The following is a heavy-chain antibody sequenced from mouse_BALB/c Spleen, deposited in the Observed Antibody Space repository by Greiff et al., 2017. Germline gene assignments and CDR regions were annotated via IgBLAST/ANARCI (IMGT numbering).Heavy chain of an antibody. J-gene: IGHJ2*01. CDR1: GFAFSSYD. Sequence: EVKLMESGGGLVKPGGSLKLSCAASGFAFSSYDMSWVRQTPEKRLEWVAYISSGGGSTYYPDTVKGRFTISRDNAKNTLYLQMSSLKSEDTAMYYCARGFFDYWGQGTTLTGSS. CDR3: ARGFFDY. CDR2: ISSGGGST. V-gene: IGHV5-12-1*01.